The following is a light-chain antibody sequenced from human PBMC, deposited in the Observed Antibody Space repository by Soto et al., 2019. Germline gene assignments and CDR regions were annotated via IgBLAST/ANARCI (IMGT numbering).Light chain of an antibody. CDR2: EVT. Sequence: QSALTQPASVSGSPGQSITLSCTGTSSDVGNYNLVSWYQQLPGKAPKLMIYEVTKRPSGVPDRFSGSKSGSTASLTVSGLQADDEAEYYCASYAGTKLFVFGSGTKVTVL. CDR3: ASYAGTKLFV. J-gene: IGLJ1*01. V-gene: IGLV2-23*02. CDR1: SSDVGNYNL.